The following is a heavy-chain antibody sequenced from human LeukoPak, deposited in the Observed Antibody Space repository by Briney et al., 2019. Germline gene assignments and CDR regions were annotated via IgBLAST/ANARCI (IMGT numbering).Heavy chain of an antibody. D-gene: IGHD5-18*01. V-gene: IGHV3-7*01. J-gene: IGHJ4*02. CDR3: AKVRRIQLWSRALDY. CDR1: GFTFSSYW. CDR2: IKQDGSEK. Sequence: GSLRLSCAASGFTFSSYWMSWVRQAPGKGLEWVANIKQDGSEKYYVDSVKGRFTISRDNAKNSLYLQMNSLRAEDTAVYYCAKVRRIQLWSRALDYWGQGTLVTVSS.